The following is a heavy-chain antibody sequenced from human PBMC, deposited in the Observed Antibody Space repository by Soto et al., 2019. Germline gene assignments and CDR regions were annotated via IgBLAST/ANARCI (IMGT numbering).Heavy chain of an antibody. J-gene: IGHJ4*02. CDR2: IYYSGST. CDR1: GGSISSYY. CDR3: ARGARSLHY. Sequence: LSLTCTVSGGSISSYYWSWVRQPPGKGLEWIGYIYYSGSTNYNPSLKSRVTISVDTSKNQFALKLSSVTAADTAVYYCARGARSLHYWGQGILVTVSS. V-gene: IGHV4-59*01.